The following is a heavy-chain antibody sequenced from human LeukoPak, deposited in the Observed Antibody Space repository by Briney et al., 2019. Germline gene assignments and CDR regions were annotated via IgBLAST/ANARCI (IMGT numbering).Heavy chain of an antibody. Sequence: SETLSLTCTVSGYSISSGYFWGWIRQPPGKGLEWIGVYHVGTTDYNPSLKSRVTVSVDRSKNQFSLKLSSVTAADTAVYYCARDLGSQLDYWGQGTLVTVSS. V-gene: IGHV4-38-2*02. CDR2: VYHVGTT. CDR1: GYSISSGYF. J-gene: IGHJ4*02. D-gene: IGHD3-10*01. CDR3: ARDLGSQLDY.